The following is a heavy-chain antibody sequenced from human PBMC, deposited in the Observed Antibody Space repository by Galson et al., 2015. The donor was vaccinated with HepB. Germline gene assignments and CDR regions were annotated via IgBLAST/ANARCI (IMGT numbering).Heavy chain of an antibody. D-gene: IGHD3-3*01. CDR2: IRDDGSNK. V-gene: IGHV3-33*01. CDR3: ARERIFGVVTLSGMDD. Sequence: SLRLSCAASGFTFSSYGMHWVRQAPGKGLEWVAVIRDDGSNKYYADSVKGRFTISRDTSKNTLYLQMNSLRAEDTAVYYCARERIFGVVTLSGMDDWGQGTPVTVSS. CDR1: GFTFSSYG. J-gene: IGHJ6*02.